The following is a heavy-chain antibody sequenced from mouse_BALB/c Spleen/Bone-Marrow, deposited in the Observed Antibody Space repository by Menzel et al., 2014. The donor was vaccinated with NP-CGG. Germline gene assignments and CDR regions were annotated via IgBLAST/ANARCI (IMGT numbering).Heavy chain of an antibody. Sequence: VQLQQSGTVLARSGASVKMSCKASGYTFTSYWMHWVKQRPGQGLEWIGAIYPGNSDTSYNQKFKGKAKLTAVTSTSTAYMELSSLTNEDSAVYYCTRDYGNSWYFDVWGAGTTVTVSS. CDR3: TRDYGNSWYFDV. D-gene: IGHD2-1*01. CDR1: GYTFTSYW. CDR2: IYPGNSDT. J-gene: IGHJ1*01. V-gene: IGHV1-5*01.